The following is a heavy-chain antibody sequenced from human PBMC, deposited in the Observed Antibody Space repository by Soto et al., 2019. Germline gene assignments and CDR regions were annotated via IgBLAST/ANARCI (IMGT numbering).Heavy chain of an antibody. J-gene: IGHJ3*02. Sequence: QMQLVQSGPEVKKPGTSVKVSCKASGFTFTSSAVQWVRQARGQRLEWIGWIVVGSGNTNYAQKFQERVTITRDMSTSTAYMELRSLRSEDTAVYYCAAESIVGADYAFDIWGQGTMVTVSS. D-gene: IGHD1-26*01. CDR2: IVVGSGNT. CDR1: GFTFTSSA. V-gene: IGHV1-58*01. CDR3: AAESIVGADYAFDI.